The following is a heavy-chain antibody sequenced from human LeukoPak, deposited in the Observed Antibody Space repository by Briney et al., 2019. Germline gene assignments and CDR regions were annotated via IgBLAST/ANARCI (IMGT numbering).Heavy chain of an antibody. J-gene: IGHJ4*02. CDR1: GFTFSSYA. D-gene: IGHD5-24*01. CDR2: ISYDGGNK. CDR3: AREFGMATTQFDY. V-gene: IGHV3-30-3*01. Sequence: GGSLRLSCAASGFTFSSYATHWVRQAPGKGLEWVAVISYDGGNKYYADSVKGRFTISRDNSKNTLYLQMNSLRAEDTAVYYCAREFGMATTQFDYWGQGTLVTVSS.